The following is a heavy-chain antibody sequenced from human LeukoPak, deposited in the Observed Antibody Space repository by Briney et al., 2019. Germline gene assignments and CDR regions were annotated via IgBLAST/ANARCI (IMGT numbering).Heavy chain of an antibody. CDR3: ATNYGSGSSGYYYGMDV. CDR1: GYTLTELS. D-gene: IGHD3-10*01. CDR2: FDPEDGET. Sequence: ASVKVSCKVSGYTLTELSMHWVRQAPGKGLEWMGGFDPEDGETIYAQKFQGRVTMTEDTSTDTAYMELSSLRSEDTAVYYCATNYGSGSSGYYYGMDVWGQGTTVTVSS. V-gene: IGHV1-24*01. J-gene: IGHJ6*02.